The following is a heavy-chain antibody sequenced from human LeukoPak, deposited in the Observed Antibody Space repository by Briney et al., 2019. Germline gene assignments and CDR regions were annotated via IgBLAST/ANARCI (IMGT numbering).Heavy chain of an antibody. CDR1: GFTFSNYA. D-gene: IGHD6-25*01. V-gene: IGHV3-23*01. Sequence: GGSLRLSCAASGFTFSNYAMSWVRQAPGKGLEWVSAISGSGSSTYYADSVKGRFTFSRDNSKNTLSLQMSSLRLDDTAVYYCAKGDREGAAVGTGFDSWGQGTLVTVSS. J-gene: IGHJ4*02. CDR2: ISGSGSST. CDR3: AKGDREGAAVGTGFDS.